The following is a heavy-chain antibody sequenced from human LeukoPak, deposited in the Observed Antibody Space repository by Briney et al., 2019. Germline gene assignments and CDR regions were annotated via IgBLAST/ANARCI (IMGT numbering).Heavy chain of an antibody. V-gene: IGHV3-30*18. CDR3: AKVWRDDHISGSYRGLDH. Sequence: GRSLRLSCAASGFSFDDYVMDWVRQAPGKGLKWVAGISYDGNNKYYADSVKGRFTTSRDNSKNTLYLQMNSLRVEDTAIYFCAKVWRDDHISGSYRGLDHWGQGTLVSVSS. D-gene: IGHD3-16*02. J-gene: IGHJ4*02. CDR2: ISYDGNNK. CDR1: GFSFDDYV.